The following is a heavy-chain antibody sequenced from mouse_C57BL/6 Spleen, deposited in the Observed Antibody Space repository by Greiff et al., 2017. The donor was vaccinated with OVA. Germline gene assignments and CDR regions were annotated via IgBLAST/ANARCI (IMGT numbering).Heavy chain of an antibody. D-gene: IGHD2-5*01. Sequence: QVQLQQPGAELVKPGASVKLSCKASGYTFTSYWMQWVKQRPGQGLEWIGEIDPSDSYTNYNQKFKGKATLTVDTSSSTAYMQLSSLTSEGSAVYYCAYYSNYRFAYWGQGTLVTVSA. CDR2: IDPSDSYT. V-gene: IGHV1-50*01. CDR3: AYYSNYRFAY. CDR1: GYTFTSYW. J-gene: IGHJ3*01.